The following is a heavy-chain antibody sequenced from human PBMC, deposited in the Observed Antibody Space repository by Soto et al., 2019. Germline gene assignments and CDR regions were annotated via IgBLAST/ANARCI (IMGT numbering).Heavy chain of an antibody. Sequence: GASVKLSCKTSGFTFSSSAVHWVLQARGHRLQWIGWIDVGSANANYAHMLQERVTISRDMSTSTAYMELSSLRPEDTAVYYCATDVWGYIYGLARHRGPETLVTVSS. CDR2: IDVGSANA. V-gene: IGHV1-58*01. CDR3: ATDVWGYIYGLARH. D-gene: IGHD4-17*01. CDR1: GFTFSSSA. J-gene: IGHJ4*02.